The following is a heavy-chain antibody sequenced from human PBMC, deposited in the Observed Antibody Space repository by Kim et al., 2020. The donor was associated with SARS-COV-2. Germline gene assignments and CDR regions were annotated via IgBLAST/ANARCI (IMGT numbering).Heavy chain of an antibody. CDR1: GFTVSSNY. Sequence: GGSLRLSCAASGFTVSSNYMSWVRQAPGKGLEWVSVIYSGGSTYYSDSVKGRFTISRDNSKNTLYLQMNSLRAEDTAVYYCARGFLAPLLWFGESPYIQHNNWSDHWGQGTLVTVSS. V-gene: IGHV3-53*01. CDR3: ARGFLAPLLWFGESPYIQHNNWSDH. J-gene: IGHJ5*02. D-gene: IGHD3-10*01. CDR2: IYSGGST.